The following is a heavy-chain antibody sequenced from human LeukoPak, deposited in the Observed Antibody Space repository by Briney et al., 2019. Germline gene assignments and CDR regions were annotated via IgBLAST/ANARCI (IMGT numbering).Heavy chain of an antibody. J-gene: IGHJ4*02. CDR2: ISGSGGAT. D-gene: IGHD1-1*01. CDR1: GFTFSSFS. V-gene: IGHV3-23*01. CDR3: AKPRLEGYYFDY. Sequence: PGGSLRLSCAASGFTFSSFSMTWVRQAPGKGLEWVSVISGSGGATYYADSVKGRFTISRDNSKNTLYLQMNSLRAEDTAVYYCAKPRLEGYYFDYWGQGTLVTVSS.